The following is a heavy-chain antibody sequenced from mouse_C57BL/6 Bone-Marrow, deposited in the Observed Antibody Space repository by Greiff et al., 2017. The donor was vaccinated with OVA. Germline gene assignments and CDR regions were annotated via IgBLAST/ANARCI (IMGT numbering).Heavy chain of an antibody. Sequence: VQLQQPGAELVRPGSSVKLSCKASGYTFTSYWLDWVKQRPGQGLEWIGNIYPSDSETHYNQKFKDKATLTVDKSSSTAYMQLSSLTSEDSAVYYCAASNYVDYWGQGTSVTVSS. V-gene: IGHV1-61*01. CDR2: IYPSDSET. J-gene: IGHJ4*01. CDR3: AASNYVDY. D-gene: IGHD2-5*01. CDR1: GYTFTSYW.